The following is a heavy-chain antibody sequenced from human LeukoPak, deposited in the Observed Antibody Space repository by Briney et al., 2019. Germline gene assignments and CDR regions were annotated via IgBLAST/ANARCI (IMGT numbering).Heavy chain of an antibody. V-gene: IGHV4-34*01. CDR2: INHSGST. Sequence: SETLSLTCAVYGGSFSGYYWSWIRQPPGKGLEWIGEINHSGSTNYHPSLKSRVTISVDTSKNQFSLKLSSVTAADTAVYYCARRWELLCFLDVWGKGTTVTVSS. J-gene: IGHJ6*04. CDR3: ARRWELLCFLDV. CDR1: GGSFSGYY. D-gene: IGHD1-26*01.